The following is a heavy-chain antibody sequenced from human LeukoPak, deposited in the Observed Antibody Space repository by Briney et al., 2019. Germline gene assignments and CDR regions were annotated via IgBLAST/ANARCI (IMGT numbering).Heavy chain of an antibody. CDR2: IKQDGSEK. CDR1: GFTFSSYW. CDR3: ARGEKGITMVRGVILGD. D-gene: IGHD3-10*01. Sequence: PGGSLRLSCAASGFTFSSYWMSWVRQAPGKGLEGVANIKQDGSEKYYVDSVKGRFTISRDNAKNSLYLQMNSLRAEDTAVYYCARGEKGITMVRGVILGDWGQGTLVTVSS. J-gene: IGHJ4*02. V-gene: IGHV3-7*01.